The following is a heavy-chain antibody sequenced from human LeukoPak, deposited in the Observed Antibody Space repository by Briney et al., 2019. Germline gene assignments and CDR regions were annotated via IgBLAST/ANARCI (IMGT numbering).Heavy chain of an antibody. CDR3: ARMLFCSGGSCQDH. CDR1: GFDVSNHY. CDR2: IQSAGNT. D-gene: IGHD2-15*01. J-gene: IGHJ4*02. Sequence: GGSLRLSCAASGFDVSNHYLNWVRQAPGKGLEWVSIIQSAGNTYYADSVKGRFTISRDDSKNTLYLQMNSLRVEDTAIYYCARMLFCSGGSCQDHWGRGTRVTVSS. V-gene: IGHV3-53*01.